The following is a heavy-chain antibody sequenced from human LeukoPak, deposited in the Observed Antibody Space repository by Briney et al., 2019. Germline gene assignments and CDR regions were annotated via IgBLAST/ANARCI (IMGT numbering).Heavy chain of an antibody. CDR2: ISGSGGST. J-gene: IGHJ4*02. CDR3: AKDVNYYGSGSYYVY. CDR1: GFTFGSFT. D-gene: IGHD3-10*01. Sequence: GGSLRLSCAASGFTFGSFTMSWVRQAPGKGLEWVSTISGSGGSTYYADSVKGRFTISRDNSKNTLYLQMNSLRAEDTAVYYCAKDVNYYGSGSYYVYWGQGTLVTVSS. V-gene: IGHV3-23*01.